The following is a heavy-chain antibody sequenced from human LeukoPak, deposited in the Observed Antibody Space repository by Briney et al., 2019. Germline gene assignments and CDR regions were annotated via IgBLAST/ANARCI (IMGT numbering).Heavy chain of an antibody. Sequence: ASVKVSCKASGYTFTSYGISWVRQAPGQGLEWMGWISAYNGNTNYAQKLQGRVTMTTDTSTSTAYMELRSLRSDDTAVYYCARASPHGYYYDSSGLPMYYFDYWGLGTLVTVSS. V-gene: IGHV1-18*01. D-gene: IGHD3-22*01. CDR2: ISAYNGNT. CDR1: GYTFTSYG. CDR3: ARASPHGYYYDSSGLPMYYFDY. J-gene: IGHJ4*02.